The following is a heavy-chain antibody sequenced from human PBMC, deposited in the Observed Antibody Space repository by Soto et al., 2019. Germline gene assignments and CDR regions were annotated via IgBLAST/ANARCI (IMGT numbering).Heavy chain of an antibody. CDR3: AKVRQRFLDILTGATNFDS. CDR1: GFTFNNFA. V-gene: IGHV3-23*01. CDR2: ISSDGDLR. J-gene: IGHJ4*02. D-gene: IGHD3-9*01. Sequence: VHLLGSGGDLVKPGGSLRLSCEVSGFTFNNFAMSWVRQSPGKGLEWVSTISSDGDLRHYAESVKGRFTISRDNSKSSLFLQTNSLRAEDTALYFCAKVRQRFLDILTGATNFDSWGQGTLVTVSS.